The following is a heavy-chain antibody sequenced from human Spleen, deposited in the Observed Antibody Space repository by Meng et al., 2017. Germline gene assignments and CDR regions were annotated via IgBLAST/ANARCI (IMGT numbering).Heavy chain of an antibody. J-gene: IGHJ4*02. CDR3: TLTTIAAAGPFDH. CDR1: GFLLSTRQMR. D-gene: IGHD6-13*01. Sequence: SGPTLVKPTQTLTLTCAFSGFLLSTRQMRVSWIRQPPGKALEWLARIDWADDKYHSTSLKTRLTISKDTTKNHVVLTMTNLDPADTATYYCTLTTIAAAGPFDHWGQGTLVTVSS. V-gene: IGHV2-70*04. CDR2: IDWADDK.